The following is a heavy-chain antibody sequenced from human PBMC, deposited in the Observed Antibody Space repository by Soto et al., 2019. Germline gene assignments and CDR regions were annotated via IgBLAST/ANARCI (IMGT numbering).Heavy chain of an antibody. D-gene: IGHD2-2*01. J-gene: IGHJ5*02. CDR2: IYYSGST. V-gene: IGHV4-39*01. CDR3: AIQPYFSSTSCYPCSNWFDP. CDR1: GGSISSSSYY. Sequence: QLQLQESGPGLVKPSETLSLTCTVSGGSISSSSYYWGWIRQPPGKGLEWIGSIYYSGSTYYNPYLQRRVTVSVDTSKNQFSLKLSSVTAADTAVYYWAIQPYFSSTSCYPCSNWFDPRGQGTLVTVSS.